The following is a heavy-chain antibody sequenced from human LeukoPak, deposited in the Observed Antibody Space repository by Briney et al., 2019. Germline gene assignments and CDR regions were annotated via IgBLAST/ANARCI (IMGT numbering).Heavy chain of an antibody. CDR2: VYHSGST. D-gene: IGHD2-8*02. Sequence: KPSETLSLTCTVSGYSISSGYFWGWIRPPPGKGLEWIGSVYHSGSTYYNPSLQSRVTISVDTSKNQFSLKLNSVTAADTAVYYCASPSGPHGPFDYWGQGTLVTVSS. V-gene: IGHV4-38-2*02. CDR1: GYSISSGYF. J-gene: IGHJ4*02. CDR3: ASPSGPHGPFDY.